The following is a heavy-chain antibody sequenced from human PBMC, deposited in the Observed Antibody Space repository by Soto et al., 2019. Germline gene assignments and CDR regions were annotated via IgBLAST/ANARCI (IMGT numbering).Heavy chain of an antibody. D-gene: IGHD2-8*01. Sequence: GGSLRLSCAASGFTFSNYGMHWVRQAPGKGLEWVAVISYDGISKYYADSVKGRFTISRDDSENTLYLQMNSLRVEDTAVYYCAKALTVSSILMLYELDSWGQGTLVTVSS. CDR2: ISYDGISK. CDR1: GFTFSNYG. CDR3: AKALTVSSILMLYELDS. J-gene: IGHJ4*02. V-gene: IGHV3-30*18.